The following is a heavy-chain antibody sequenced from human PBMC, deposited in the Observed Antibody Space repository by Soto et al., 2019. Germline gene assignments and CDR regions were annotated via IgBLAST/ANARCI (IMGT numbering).Heavy chain of an antibody. V-gene: IGHV3-74*01. J-gene: IGHJ6*02. CDR3: VRGWSDV. Sequence: EMQLVESGGGLVQPGGSLRLSCVASGFTFSSDWMHWVRQGPGRGLVWVSRMNSDGSIINYADSVKGRFTVSRDNAKNTLYLQMNSLRVEDTALYYCVRGWSDVWGQGTTVTVSS. CDR1: GFTFSSDW. CDR2: MNSDGSII. D-gene: IGHD2-15*01.